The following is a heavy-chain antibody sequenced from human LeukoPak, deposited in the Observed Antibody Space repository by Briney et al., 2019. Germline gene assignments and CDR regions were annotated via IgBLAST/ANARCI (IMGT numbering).Heavy chain of an antibody. CDR2: IDPRGDST. CDR1: GYTFGSHS. V-gene: IGHV1-46*01. J-gene: IGHJ4*02. D-gene: IGHD6-13*01. CDR3: ARDGSWSVDY. Sequence: GASVKVSCKTSGYTFGSHSMHWVRQAPGQGLEWMGIIDPRGDSTANARKFQGRVTVTMDTSTSTVSMELSSLTSEDTAVYYCARDGSWSVDYWGQGTLVTVSS.